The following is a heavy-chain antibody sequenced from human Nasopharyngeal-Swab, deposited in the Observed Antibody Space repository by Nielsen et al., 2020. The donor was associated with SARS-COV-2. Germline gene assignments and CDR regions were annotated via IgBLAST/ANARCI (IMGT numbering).Heavy chain of an antibody. CDR2: ISGSGGST. J-gene: IGHJ4*02. Sequence: GESLKISCAASGFTFSSYAMSWVRQAPGKGLEWVSAISGSGGSTYYADSVKGRFTISRDNSKNTLYLQMNSLRAEDTAVYYCASEYYDFWSGYSDWGQGTLVTVSS. V-gene: IGHV3-23*01. CDR3: ASEYYDFWSGYSD. CDR1: GFTFSSYA. D-gene: IGHD3-3*01.